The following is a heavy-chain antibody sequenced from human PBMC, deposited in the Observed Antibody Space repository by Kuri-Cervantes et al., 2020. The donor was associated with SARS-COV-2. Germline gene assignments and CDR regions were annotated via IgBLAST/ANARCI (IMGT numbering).Heavy chain of an antibody. CDR3: VRDGDHWNFDY. D-gene: IGHD1-1*01. Sequence: GESLKISCAVSGFTFSSYGMHWVRQAPGKGLEWVAVIWYDGSNKYYADSVKGRFTLSRDNAKNMLFLQMNSLRAEDTAVYYCVRDGDHWNFDYWGQGTLVTVSS. CDR1: GFTFSSYG. V-gene: IGHV3-33*01. CDR2: IWYDGSNK. J-gene: IGHJ4*02.